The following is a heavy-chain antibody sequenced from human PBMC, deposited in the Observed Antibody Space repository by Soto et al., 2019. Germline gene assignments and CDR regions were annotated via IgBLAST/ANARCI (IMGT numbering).Heavy chain of an antibody. CDR2: ISPSGDTT. CDR1: AYTFTNYY. J-gene: IGHJ4*02. Sequence: GSVKVSCKASAYTFTNYYIHWVRQAPGQGLEWMGMISPSGDTTTYAQNFQGRVTMTRDTSTSALYMELSSLRSDDTAVYYCATVVSGGHFDFWGQGTLVTVS. D-gene: IGHD2-15*01. V-gene: IGHV1-46*01. CDR3: ATVVSGGHFDF.